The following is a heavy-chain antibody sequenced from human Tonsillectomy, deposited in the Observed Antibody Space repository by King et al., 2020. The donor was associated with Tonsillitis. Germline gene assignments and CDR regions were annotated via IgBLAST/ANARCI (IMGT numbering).Heavy chain of an antibody. CDR3: GSPQYGDKYY. CDR1: GFILSDHY. J-gene: IGHJ4*02. D-gene: IGHD4-17*01. V-gene: IGHV3-72*01. CDR2: TRDKVNSYTT. Sequence: VQLVESGGGLVQPGGSLRLSCAASGFILSDHYMDWVRQAPGKGLEWVGRTRDKVNSYTTEYAASVKGRFTISRDDSKNSLYLQMNSLKTEDTAVYYCGSPQYGDKYYWGQGTLVTVSS.